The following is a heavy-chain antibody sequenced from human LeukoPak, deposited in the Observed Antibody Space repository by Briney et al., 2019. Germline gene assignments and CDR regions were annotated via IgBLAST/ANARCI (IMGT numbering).Heavy chain of an antibody. CDR1: GYTFTGYY. J-gene: IGHJ3*02. D-gene: IGHD5-24*01. V-gene: IGHV1-2*02. CDR2: INPNSGGT. CDR3: ARGIRGGYNSDAFDI. Sequence: ASVKVSCKASGYTFTGYYMHWVRQAPGQGLEWMGWINPNSGGTNYAQKFQGRVTMTRDTSISTAYMELSRLRSDDTAVYYCARGIRGGYNSDAFDIWGQGTMVTVSS.